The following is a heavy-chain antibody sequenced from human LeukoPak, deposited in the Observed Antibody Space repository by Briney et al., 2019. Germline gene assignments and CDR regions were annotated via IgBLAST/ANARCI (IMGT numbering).Heavy chain of an antibody. Sequence: GASVKVSCKASGYTFTSYGISWVRQAPGQGIEWMGWISAYNGNTNYAQKLQGRVTMTTDTSTSTAYMELRSLRSDDTAVYYCARDRYSSSWYQPFDYWGQGTLVTVSS. J-gene: IGHJ4*02. CDR1: GYTFTSYG. CDR2: ISAYNGNT. CDR3: ARDRYSSSWYQPFDY. D-gene: IGHD6-13*01. V-gene: IGHV1-18*01.